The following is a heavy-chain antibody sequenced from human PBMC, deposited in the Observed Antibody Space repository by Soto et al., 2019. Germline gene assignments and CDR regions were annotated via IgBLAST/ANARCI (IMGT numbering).Heavy chain of an antibody. CDR3: ARDYRLMVGGAGFDY. Sequence: EVQLVESGGGLVQPGGSLRLSCAASGLSVSNNYMSWVRQAPGKGLEWVSAIYSGGTTFYADSVKGRFIISRDISKNMLYLQMNSLRAEDTAVYYCARDYRLMVGGAGFDYWGQGILVTVSS. CDR1: GLSVSNNY. J-gene: IGHJ4*02. CDR2: IYSGGTT. D-gene: IGHD3-10*01. V-gene: IGHV3-66*01.